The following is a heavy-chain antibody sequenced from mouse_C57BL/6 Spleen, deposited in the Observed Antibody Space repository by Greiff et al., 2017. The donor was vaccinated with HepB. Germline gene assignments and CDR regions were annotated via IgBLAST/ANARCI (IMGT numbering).Heavy chain of an antibody. Sequence: QVQLQQSGAELVRPGASVTLSCKASGYTFTDYEMHWVKQTPVHGLEWIGAIDPETGGTAYNQKFKGKAILTADKSSSTAYMELRSLTSEDSAVYYCTRELLSLYFDVWGTGTTVTVSS. CDR2: IDPETGGT. D-gene: IGHD2-1*01. CDR3: TRELLSLYFDV. CDR1: GYTFTDYE. V-gene: IGHV1-15*01. J-gene: IGHJ1*03.